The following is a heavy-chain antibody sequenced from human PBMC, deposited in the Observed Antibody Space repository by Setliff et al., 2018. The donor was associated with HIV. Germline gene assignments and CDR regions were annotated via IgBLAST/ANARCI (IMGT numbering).Heavy chain of an antibody. D-gene: IGHD6-13*01. CDR2: VYHSGST. CDR3: ARHPGSTSNWYKGAFDF. Sequence: SQTLSLTCTVSGFSISTGHYWGWVRQSPGKGLEWIGSVYHSGSTYYAASLKSRVTISVDTSKNQFSLKVKSVTAADTAMYYCARHPGSTSNWYKGAFDFWGQGRMVT. CDR1: GFSISTGHY. V-gene: IGHV4-38-2*02. J-gene: IGHJ3*01.